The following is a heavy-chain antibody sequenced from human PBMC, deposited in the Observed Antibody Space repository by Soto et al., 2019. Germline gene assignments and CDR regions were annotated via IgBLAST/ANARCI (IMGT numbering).Heavy chain of an antibody. D-gene: IGHD2-2*01. J-gene: IGHJ4*02. CDR2: ISYDGSNK. Sequence: GGSLRLSCAASGFTFSSYAMHWVRQAPGKGLEWVAVISYDGSNKYYADSVKGRFTISRDNSKNTLYLQMNSLRAEDTAVYYCARDARYCISTSCYAFKDFDYWGQGT. V-gene: IGHV3-30-3*01. CDR3: ARDARYCISTSCYAFKDFDY. CDR1: GFTFSSYA.